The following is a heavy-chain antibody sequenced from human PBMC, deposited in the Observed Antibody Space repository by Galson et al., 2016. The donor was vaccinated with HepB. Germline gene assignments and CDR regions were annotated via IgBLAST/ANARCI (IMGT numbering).Heavy chain of an antibody. V-gene: IGHV5-51*01. CDR3: ARQGAVAGNPWFDP. CDR2: IYPDDSDT. Sequence: QSGAEVTKPGESLKISCKGSGYRFSLYWIAWVRQMPGKGLEWMGIIYPDDSDTRYSPSFQGQVTISADKSTSTAYLQWSSLKASDNAMYYCARQGAVAGNPWFDPWGQGALVTVSS. J-gene: IGHJ5*02. D-gene: IGHD6-19*01. CDR1: GYRFSLYW.